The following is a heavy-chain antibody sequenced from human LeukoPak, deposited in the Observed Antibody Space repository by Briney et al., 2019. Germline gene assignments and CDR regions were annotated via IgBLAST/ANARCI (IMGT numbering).Heavy chain of an antibody. CDR1: GDSVSSNSVT. D-gene: IGHD5-12*01. CDR3: AQGYSGFTA. V-gene: IGHV6-1*01. J-gene: IGHJ5*02. Sequence: SQTLSLTCAISGDSVSSNSVTWSWIRQSPSRGLEWLGRTYYRSKWYNNYAESVKSRVTINPDTSKNQFSLQLNSVTPEDTAVYYCAQGYSGFTAWGQGTLVTVSS. CDR2: TYYRSKWYN.